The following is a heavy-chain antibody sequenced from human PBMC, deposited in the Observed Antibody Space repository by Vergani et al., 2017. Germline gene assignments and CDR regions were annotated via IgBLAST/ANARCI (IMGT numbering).Heavy chain of an antibody. D-gene: IGHD4-17*01. CDR3: AREKTTTVTTGGYNWFDP. CDR2: IYHSGST. V-gene: IGHV4-61*02. CDR1: GGSISSGSYY. Sequence: QVQLQESGPGLVKPSQTLSLTCTVSGGSISSGSYYWSWIRQPAGKGLEWIGSIYHSGSTYYNPSLKSRVSISVDTSKNQFSLKLSSVTAADTAVYYCAREKTTTVTTGGYNWFDPWGQGTLVTVSS. J-gene: IGHJ5*02.